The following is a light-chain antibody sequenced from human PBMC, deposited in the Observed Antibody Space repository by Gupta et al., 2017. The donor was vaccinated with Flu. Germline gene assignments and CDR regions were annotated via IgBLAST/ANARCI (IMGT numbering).Light chain of an antibody. CDR1: EDISNY. CDR3: QKYNNA. J-gene: IGKJ1*01. Sequence: DIQITQSPSSLSASVGDRVIITCRASEDISNYLAWYQQKPGKVPKLLIYDASTLQSGVPSRFSGSGSGTDFSLTISSLQPEDVATYYCQKYNNAFGQGTKVEIK. CDR2: DAS. V-gene: IGKV1-27*01.